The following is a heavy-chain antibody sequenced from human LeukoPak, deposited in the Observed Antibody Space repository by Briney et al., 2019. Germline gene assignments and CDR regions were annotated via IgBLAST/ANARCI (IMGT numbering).Heavy chain of an antibody. V-gene: IGHV4-30-4*08. D-gene: IGHD4-17*01. J-gene: IGHJ3*02. CDR3: ARGDYGDYPCFDI. CDR2: IYYSGST. Sequence: PSQTLSLTCTVSGGSITSDSYYWSWIRQHPGKGLEWIAYIYYSGSTYYNPSLKSRVTISVDTSKNQFSLKLSSVTAADTAVYYCARGDYGDYPCFDIWGQGTMVTVSS. CDR1: GGSITSDSYY.